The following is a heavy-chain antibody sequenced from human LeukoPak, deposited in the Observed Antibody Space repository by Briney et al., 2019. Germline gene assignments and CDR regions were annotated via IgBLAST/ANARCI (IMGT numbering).Heavy chain of an antibody. V-gene: IGHV4-4*02. CDR2: IYHIGTT. Sequence: PSGTLSLTCAVSGDSIITSHWWSWVRQPPGKGLEWIGEIYHIGTTNYNPSLKSRVSISVDTSKNQFSLKLSSVTAADTAVYYCARVGDSSGYPGLDYWGQGTLVTVSS. CDR3: ARVGDSSGYPGLDY. D-gene: IGHD3-22*01. J-gene: IGHJ4*02. CDR1: GDSIITSHW.